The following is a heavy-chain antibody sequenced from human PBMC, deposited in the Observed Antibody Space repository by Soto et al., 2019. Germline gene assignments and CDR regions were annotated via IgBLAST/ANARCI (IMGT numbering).Heavy chain of an antibody. CDR3: ARFYYDSSGYLPSPYYYYYGMDV. Sequence: GGSPRLSCAASGATFSSYWMSWVRQAPGKGLEWVANIKQDGSEKYYVDSVKGRFTISRDNAKDSLYLQMNSLRAEDTAVYYCARFYYDSSGYLPSPYYYYYGMDVWGQGTTVTVSS. CDR2: IKQDGSEK. CDR1: GATFSSYW. J-gene: IGHJ6*02. V-gene: IGHV3-7*04. D-gene: IGHD3-22*01.